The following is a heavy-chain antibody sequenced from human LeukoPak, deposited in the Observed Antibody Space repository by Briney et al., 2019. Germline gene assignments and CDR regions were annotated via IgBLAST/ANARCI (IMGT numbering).Heavy chain of an antibody. V-gene: IGHV3-7*01. J-gene: IGHJ4*02. D-gene: IGHD3-16*02. CDR2: IKQDGSEK. CDR3: ARADYDYVWGSYRQYYFDS. Sequence: GGSLRLSCAASGFIYTSYWMSWVRQAPGKGLEWVANIKQDGSEKYYVDYVKGRFTISRDNAKNSLYLQMNSLRAEDTAVYYCARADYDYVWGSYRQYYFDSWGQGTLVTVSS. CDR1: GFIYTSYW.